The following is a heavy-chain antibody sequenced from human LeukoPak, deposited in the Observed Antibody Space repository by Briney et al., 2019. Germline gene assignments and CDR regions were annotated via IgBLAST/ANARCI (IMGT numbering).Heavy chain of an antibody. CDR1: GFTFSSYS. V-gene: IGHV3-48*02. CDR2: ISSSSSTI. CDR3: ARVTTGKGGNADY. J-gene: IGHJ4*02. D-gene: IGHD4-23*01. Sequence: GGSLRLSCAASGFTFSSYSMTWVRQAPGKGLEWVSYISSSSSTIYYADSVKGRFTISRDNAKNSLYLQMNSLRDEDTAVYYCARVTTGKGGNADYWGQGTLVTVSS.